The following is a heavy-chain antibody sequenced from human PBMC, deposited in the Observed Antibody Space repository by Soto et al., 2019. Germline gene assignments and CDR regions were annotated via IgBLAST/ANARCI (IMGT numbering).Heavy chain of an antibody. CDR3: ARDPVAGTYFDY. V-gene: IGHV1-18*01. CDR1: GYTFTTYG. CDR2: IGAYNGNT. D-gene: IGHD6-19*01. J-gene: IGHJ4*02. Sequence: ETSVKVSCKASGYTFTTYGIGWVRQAPGQGLEWMGWIGAYNGNTNYAQKLQGRVTMTTDTSTSTAYMELRSLRSDDTAVYYCARDPVAGTYFDYWGQGTLVTVSS.